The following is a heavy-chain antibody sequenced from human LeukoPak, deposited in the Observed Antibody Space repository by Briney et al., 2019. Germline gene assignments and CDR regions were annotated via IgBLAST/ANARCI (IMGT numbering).Heavy chain of an antibody. CDR2: IKQDGSDK. V-gene: IGHV3-7*01. Sequence: GGSLRLSCAASGFTFSGFWMSWIRQAPGKGLEWVANIKQDGSDKYYVDSVKGRFIISRDNAKNSLYLQMNSLRAEDTAVYYCARGGGNFDSWGQGTLVTVSS. CDR3: ARGGGNFDS. D-gene: IGHD2-15*01. CDR1: GFTFSGFW. J-gene: IGHJ4*02.